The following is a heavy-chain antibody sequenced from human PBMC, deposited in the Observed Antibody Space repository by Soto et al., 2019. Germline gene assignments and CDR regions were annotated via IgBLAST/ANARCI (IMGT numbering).Heavy chain of an antibody. CDR2: INPNSGGT. CDR1: GYTFTGYD. D-gene: IGHD2-2*01. J-gene: IGHJ4*02. CDR3: AREGCSSTSCYGYLDY. V-gene: IGHV1-2*04. Sequence: QVQLVQSGAEVKKPGASVKVSCKASGYTFTGYDMHWVRQAPGQGLEWMGWINPNSGGTNYAQKFQGWVTMTRDTSISTAYMELSRLRSDDTAVYYCAREGCSSTSCYGYLDYWGQGTLVTVSS.